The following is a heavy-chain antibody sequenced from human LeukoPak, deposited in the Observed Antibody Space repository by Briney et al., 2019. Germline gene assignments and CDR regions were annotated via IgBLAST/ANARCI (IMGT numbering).Heavy chain of an antibody. CDR1: GFTFTSYY. Sequence: GASVKVSCKASGFTFTSYYVHSVRQAPGQGLDWMGCINPKSGVTNVSQKFQGRVTMTRDTSNSTAYMELSRLGSDDTAVYYCARGGDVIVPPATILRYWGQGTLVTVSS. CDR2: INPKSGVT. V-gene: IGHV1-2*02. J-gene: IGHJ4*02. D-gene: IGHD2-2*01. CDR3: ARGGDVIVPPATILRY.